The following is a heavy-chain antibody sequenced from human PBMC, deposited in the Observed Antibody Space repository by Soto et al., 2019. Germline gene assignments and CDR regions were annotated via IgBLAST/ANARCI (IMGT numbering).Heavy chain of an antibody. CDR3: ARWEQGSGSYYNNYYYGMDV. V-gene: IGHV5-51*01. J-gene: IGHJ6*02. D-gene: IGHD3-10*01. CDR2: MYSGDSDT. CDR1: GYSFTSYW. Sequence: PGEYLKISCKGSGYSFTSYWIGWVRQMPGKGLEWMGLMYSGDSDTRYIPSFQGQVTLSADKSVSTAYLQWSSLKASDTAMYYCARWEQGSGSYYNNYYYGMDVWGQGTTVTVSS.